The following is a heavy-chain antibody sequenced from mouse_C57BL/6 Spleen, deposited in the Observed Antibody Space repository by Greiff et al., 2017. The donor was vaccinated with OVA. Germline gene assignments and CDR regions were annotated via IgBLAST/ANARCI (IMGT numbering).Heavy chain of an antibody. CDR1: GFTFSSYA. CDR2: ISDGGSYT. V-gene: IGHV5-4*01. Sequence: EVQLVESGGGLVKPGGSLKLSCAASGFTFSSYAMSWVRQTPEKRLEWVATISDGGSYTYYPDNVKGRFTISRDNAKNNLYLQMSHLKSEDTAMYYCARDRVGRDFDYWGQGTTLTVSS. J-gene: IGHJ2*01. CDR3: ARDRVGRDFDY. D-gene: IGHD1-3*01.